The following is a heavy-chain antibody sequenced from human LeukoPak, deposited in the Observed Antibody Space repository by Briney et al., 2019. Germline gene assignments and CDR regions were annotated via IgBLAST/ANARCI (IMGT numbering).Heavy chain of an antibody. V-gene: IGHV1-46*01. CDR3: ARATQVVAATFSY. CDR2: INPSGGST. J-gene: IGHJ4*02. Sequence: ASVKVSCKASGYTFTSNYIHWVRQAPGQGLEWMGIINPSGGSTSYAQKFQGRVTMTRDTSTSTVYMELSSLRSEDTAVCYCARATQVVAATFSYWGQGTLVTVSS. D-gene: IGHD2-15*01. CDR1: GYTFTSNY.